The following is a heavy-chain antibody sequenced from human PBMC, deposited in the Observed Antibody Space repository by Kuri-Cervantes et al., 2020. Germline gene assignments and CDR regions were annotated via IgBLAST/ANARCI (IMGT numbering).Heavy chain of an antibody. Sequence: ESLKISCTVSGGSISSYYWSWIRQPPVKGLEWIGYIYYSGSTNYNPSLKSRVTMSVDSSKNQFSLKLSSVTAADTAVYYCARGRNGDTTSPPWGQGTLVTVSS. V-gene: IGHV4-59*13. J-gene: IGHJ5*02. CDR3: ARGRNGDTTSPP. CDR1: GGSISSYY. D-gene: IGHD1-14*01. CDR2: IYYSGST.